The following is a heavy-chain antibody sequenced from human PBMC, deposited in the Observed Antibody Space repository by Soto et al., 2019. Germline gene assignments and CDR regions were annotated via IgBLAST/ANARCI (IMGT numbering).Heavy chain of an antibody. J-gene: IGHJ6*02. CDR1: GGTLRNYG. Sequence: QVQLVQSGAEVKKPGSSVRVSCKASGGTLRNYGISWVRQAPGQGLEWMGGIIPVFCTANYAQKFQGRVTITADESTSTVYMDVTSLRSEDTAVYYCSRGDATKIVVTTYYGMDVWGQGTTVTVSS. CDR2: IIPVFCTA. CDR3: SRGDATKIVVTTYYGMDV. V-gene: IGHV1-69*12. D-gene: IGHD4-17*01.